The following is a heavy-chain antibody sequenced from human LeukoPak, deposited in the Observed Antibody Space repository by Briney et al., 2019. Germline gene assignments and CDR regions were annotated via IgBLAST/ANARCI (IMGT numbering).Heavy chain of an antibody. V-gene: IGHV3-30*02. Sequence: GRSLRLSCAASGFTFSSYGMHWVRQAPGKGLEWVAFIRYDGSNKYYADSVKGRFTISRDNSKNTLFLQMETLRPEDTAVYYCARDAYKGLYYFDYWGQGTLVTVSS. D-gene: IGHD5-24*01. CDR2: IRYDGSNK. CDR3: ARDAYKGLYYFDY. CDR1: GFTFSSYG. J-gene: IGHJ4*02.